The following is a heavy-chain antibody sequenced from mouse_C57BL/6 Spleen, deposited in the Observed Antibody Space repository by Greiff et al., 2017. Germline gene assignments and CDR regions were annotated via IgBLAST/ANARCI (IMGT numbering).Heavy chain of an antibody. V-gene: IGHV3-6*01. J-gene: IGHJ3*01. CDR1: GYSITSGYY. D-gene: IGHD1-1*01. Sequence: EVQLKESGPGLVKPSQSLSLTCSVTGYSITSGYYWNWIRQFPGNKLEWMGYISYDGSNNYNPSLKNRISITRDTSKNQFFLKLNSVTTEDTATYYCAGYYYGSPYWGQGTLVTVSA. CDR2: ISYDGSN. CDR3: AGYYYGSPY.